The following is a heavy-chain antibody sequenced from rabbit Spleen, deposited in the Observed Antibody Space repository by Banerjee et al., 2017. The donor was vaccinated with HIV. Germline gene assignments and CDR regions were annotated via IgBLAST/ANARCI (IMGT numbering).Heavy chain of an antibody. Sequence: QLKESGGGLVQPGGALKLSCKVSGFDFSTYYMTWVRQAPGKGLDWTGYIDPVFGNTYYTSWVNGRFTISSDNAQNTVDLQMNSLTVADTATYFCARHAGYSGYGYSTLDLWGPGSLVTV. CDR3: ARHAGYSGYGYSTLDL. V-gene: IGHV1S7*01. CDR2: IDPVFGNT. D-gene: IGHD6-1*01. CDR1: GFDFSTYY. J-gene: IGHJ6*01.